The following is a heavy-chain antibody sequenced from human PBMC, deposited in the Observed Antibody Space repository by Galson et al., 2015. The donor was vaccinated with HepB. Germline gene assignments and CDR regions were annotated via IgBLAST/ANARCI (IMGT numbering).Heavy chain of an antibody. CDR1: GVTFSNYG. Sequence: SLRLSCAASGVTFSNYGMHWVRQAPGKGLEWVAVISYDGRNKYYTDSVKGRFTISRDNSKNMVYLQMNSLRAEDTALYYCAKDPYLYSALAGTMAGLDYCGQETQVTVSS. CDR2: ISYDGRNK. J-gene: IGHJ4*02. V-gene: IGHV3-30*18. D-gene: IGHD6-19*01. CDR3: AKDPYLYSALAGTMAGLDY.